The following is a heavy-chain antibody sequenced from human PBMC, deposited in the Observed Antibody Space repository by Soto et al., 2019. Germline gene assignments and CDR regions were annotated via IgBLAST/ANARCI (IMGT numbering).Heavy chain of an antibody. CDR3: ATGGYAIDY. Sequence: GGALRGCCTACGFRFSDGWMNWVRQAPGKGLEWVGRVKSKVDGGTTDYAAPVKGRFTISRDDSKNTVYLQMNSLKTEDTAVYYCATGGYAIDYWSQGT. V-gene: IGHV3-15*07. J-gene: IGHJ4*02. D-gene: IGHD5-12*01. CDR2: VKSKVDGGTT. CDR1: GFRFSDGW.